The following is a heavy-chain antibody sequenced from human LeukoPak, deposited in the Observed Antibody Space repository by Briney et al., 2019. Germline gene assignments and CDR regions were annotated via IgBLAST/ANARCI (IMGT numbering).Heavy chain of an antibody. J-gene: IGHJ4*02. Sequence: GASVKVSCKASGYTFTSYDINWVRQATGQGLEWMGWMNPNSGDTGYAQKFQGRVTMTRNTSITTAYMELSSLRSDDTAVYYCAKVKVGYGDLNFDYWGQGTLVTVSS. CDR1: GYTFTSYD. CDR3: AKVKVGYGDLNFDY. D-gene: IGHD4-17*01. CDR2: MNPNSGDT. V-gene: IGHV1-8*01.